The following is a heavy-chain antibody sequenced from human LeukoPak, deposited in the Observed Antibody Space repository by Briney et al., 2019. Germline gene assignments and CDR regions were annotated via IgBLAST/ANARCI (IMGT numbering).Heavy chain of an antibody. CDR2: LYSGGST. Sequence: GGSLTLSCEGSGFGVSTNYMNWVRQAPGKGLEWVSILYSGGSTYYADSVKGRFTVSRDSSKNTLYLHMNSLRAEDTAVYYCARVGDHYHWYLDVWGRGTLVTASS. D-gene: IGHD3-10*01. J-gene: IGHJ2*01. CDR3: ARVGDHYHWYLDV. V-gene: IGHV3-53*01. CDR1: GFGVSTNY.